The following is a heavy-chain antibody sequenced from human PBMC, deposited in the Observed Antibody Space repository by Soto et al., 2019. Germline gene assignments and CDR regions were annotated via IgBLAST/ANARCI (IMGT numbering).Heavy chain of an antibody. CDR2: ISGSGGST. CDR3: ARGRGAAADYFDF. J-gene: IGHJ4*02. CDR1: GFTFRSHA. D-gene: IGHD6-13*01. V-gene: IGHV3-23*01. Sequence: GGSLRLSCAASGFTFRSHAMCWVRQAPGKGLEWVSAISGSGGSTYYADSVKGRFTISRDNSKNTLYLQMNSLRAEDTAVYYCARGRGAAADYFDFWGQGTLVTVSS.